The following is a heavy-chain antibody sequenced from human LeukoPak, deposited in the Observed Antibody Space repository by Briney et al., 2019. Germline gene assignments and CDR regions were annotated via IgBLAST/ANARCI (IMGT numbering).Heavy chain of an antibody. CDR2: ISGSGGST. CDR1: GFTFSSYA. J-gene: IGHJ4*02. Sequence: EPGGSLRPSCAASGFTFSSYAMSWVRQAPGKGLEWVSAISGSGGSTYYADSVKGRFTISRDNSKNTLYLQMNSLRAEDTAVYYCAAYYDILTGYAPVDYWGQGTLVTVSS. CDR3: AAYYDILTGYAPVDY. V-gene: IGHV3-23*01. D-gene: IGHD3-9*01.